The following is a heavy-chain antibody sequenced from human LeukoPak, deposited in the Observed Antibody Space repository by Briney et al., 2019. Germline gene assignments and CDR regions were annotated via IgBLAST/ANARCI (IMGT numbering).Heavy chain of an antibody. V-gene: IGHV3-74*01. D-gene: IGHD3-9*01. Sequence: GGSLRLSCAASGFTFSSYWMHWVRQAPGKGLVWVSRINTDGSSTSYADSVKGRFTISRDNAKNTLYLQMNSLRAEDTAVYYCARATFDWLSGFDYWGQGTLVTVSS. CDR2: INTDGSST. J-gene: IGHJ4*02. CDR3: ARATFDWLSGFDY. CDR1: GFTFSSYW.